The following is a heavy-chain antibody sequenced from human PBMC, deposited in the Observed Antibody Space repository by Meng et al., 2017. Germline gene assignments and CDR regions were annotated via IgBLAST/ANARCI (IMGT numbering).Heavy chain of an antibody. CDR3: ARDSSSGWYHNY. CDR1: GFSVTTSY. D-gene: IGHD6-19*01. Sequence: EVERAETGGGWIQPGGSLSLSCTASGFSVTTSYMSWVRQAPGKGLGWVSVIYSGGSTYYADSVKGRFSISRDNSKNTLYLQMNSLRAEDTAVYFCARDSSSGWYHNYWGQGTLVTVSS. CDR2: IYSGGST. V-gene: IGHV3-53*02. J-gene: IGHJ4*02.